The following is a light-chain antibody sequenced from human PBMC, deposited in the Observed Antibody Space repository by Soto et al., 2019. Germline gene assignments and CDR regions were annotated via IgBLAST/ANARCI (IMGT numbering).Light chain of an antibody. J-gene: IGKJ1*01. CDR1: QSVGNY. Sequence: EIVMTQSPATLSLSPGERATLSCRASQSVGNYLAWYQQKPGQAPRLLIYDASTRATGIPDRFSGSGSGTDFTLTISRLEPEDVAVYYCQQYEAVVTFGQGTKVDIK. V-gene: IGKV3-20*01. CDR3: QQYEAVVT. CDR2: DAS.